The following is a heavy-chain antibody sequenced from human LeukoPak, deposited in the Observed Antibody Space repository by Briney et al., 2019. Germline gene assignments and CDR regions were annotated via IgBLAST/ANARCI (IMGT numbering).Heavy chain of an antibody. CDR2: ISGNGGST. CDR3: ARSDYYYDSSGYYHI. J-gene: IGHJ3*02. Sequence: GGSLRLSCAASGFTFSSYTMHWVRQAPGKGLQYVSAISGNGGSTYYANSVKGRFTISRDNSKNTVYLQMGSLRAEDMAVYYCARSDYYYDSSGYYHIWGQGTMVTVSS. CDR1: GFTFSSYT. D-gene: IGHD3-22*01. V-gene: IGHV3-64*01.